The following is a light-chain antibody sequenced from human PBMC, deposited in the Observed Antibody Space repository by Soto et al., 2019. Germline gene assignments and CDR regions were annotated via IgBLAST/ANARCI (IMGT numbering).Light chain of an antibody. CDR1: SSDVGSYNF. Sequence: QSVLTQPASVSGSRGQSITISCTGTSSDVGSYNFVSWYQQHPGKAPKLMIYEDNKRPSGVSNRFSGSKSGNTASLTISGLQAEDEADYHCCSYAGSSTWVFGGGTKLTVL. CDR2: EDN. CDR3: CSYAGSSTWV. V-gene: IGLV2-23*01. J-gene: IGLJ3*02.